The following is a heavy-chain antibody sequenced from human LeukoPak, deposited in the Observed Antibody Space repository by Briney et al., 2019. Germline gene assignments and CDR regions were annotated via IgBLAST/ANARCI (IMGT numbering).Heavy chain of an antibody. CDR1: GGSISSGYY. J-gene: IGHJ4*02. V-gene: IGHV4-38-2*02. CDR3: ARDSFVGAAEDY. CDR2: IYHSGST. D-gene: IGHD1-26*01. Sequence: SETLSLTCTVSGGSISSGYYWGWIRQPPGKGLEWIGSIYHSGSTYYNPSLKSRVTISVDTSKNQFSLKLSSVTAADTAVYYCARDSFVGAAEDYWGQGTLVTVSS.